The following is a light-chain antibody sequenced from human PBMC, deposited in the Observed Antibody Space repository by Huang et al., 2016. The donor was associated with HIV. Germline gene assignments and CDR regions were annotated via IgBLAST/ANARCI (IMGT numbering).Light chain of an antibody. CDR3: HQYNNWLLS. CDR2: GSS. CDR1: RSVSTN. J-gene: IGKJ4*01. Sequence: EIVMTQSPATLSVSPGQRVTLSCRANRSVSTNLALYQQRHGQAPRLLIYGSSTRAPGIPARFSGSGSGTDCSLTISSLQSEDFALYYCHQYNNWLLSFGGGTRV. V-gene: IGKV3-15*01.